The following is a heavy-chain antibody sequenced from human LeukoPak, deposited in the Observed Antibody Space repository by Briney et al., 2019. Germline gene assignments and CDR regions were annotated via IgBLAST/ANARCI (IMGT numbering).Heavy chain of an antibody. V-gene: IGHV3-30*18. J-gene: IGHJ4*02. CDR3: AKSGGGDYGDYGSDY. CDR2: ISYDGSNK. D-gene: IGHD4-17*01. Sequence: GGSLRLSCAASGFTFSSYGMHWIRQAPGKGLEWVAVISYDGSNKYYADSVKGRFTISRDNSKNTLYLQMNSLRAEDTAVYYCAKSGGGDYGDYGSDYWGQGTLVTVSS. CDR1: GFTFSSYG.